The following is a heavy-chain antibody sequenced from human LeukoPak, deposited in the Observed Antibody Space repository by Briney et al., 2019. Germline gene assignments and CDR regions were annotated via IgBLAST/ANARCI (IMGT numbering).Heavy chain of an antibody. Sequence: SGTLSLTCTVSGYSISSGYYWGWIRQPPGKGLEWIGSIYHSGSTYYNPSLKSRVTISVDTSKNQFSLKLSSVTAADTAVYYCARRPPVDYWGQGTLVTVS. CDR2: IYHSGST. J-gene: IGHJ4*02. CDR3: ARRPPVDY. CDR1: GYSISSGYY. V-gene: IGHV4-38-2*02.